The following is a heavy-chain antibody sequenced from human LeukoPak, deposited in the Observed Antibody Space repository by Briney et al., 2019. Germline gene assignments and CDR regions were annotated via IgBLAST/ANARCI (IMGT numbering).Heavy chain of an antibody. D-gene: IGHD6-19*01. CDR2: ISYDGSNK. CDR3: ASDPGYSSGWSEFDY. J-gene: IGHJ4*02. Sequence: TGGSLRLSCAASGFTFSSYAMHWVRQAPGKGLEWVAVISYDGSNKYYADSVKGRFTISRDNSKNTLYLQMNSLRAEDTAVYYCASDPGYSSGWSEFDYWGQGTLVTVSS. V-gene: IGHV3-30*04. CDR1: GFTFSSYA.